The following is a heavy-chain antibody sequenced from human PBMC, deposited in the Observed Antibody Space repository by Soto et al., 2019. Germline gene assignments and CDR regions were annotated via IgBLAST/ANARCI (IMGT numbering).Heavy chain of an antibody. CDR2: IYSGGST. V-gene: IGHV3-66*01. CDR1: GFTVSNNY. Sequence: EEQLVESGGELVQPGGSLRLSCAASGFTVSNNYMSWVRQAPGKGLEWVSLIYSGGSTYYADSVKGRFTISRDSSKNTLYLQMNSLRAEDTAMYYCAAYSHKGYWGQGTLVTVSS. D-gene: IGHD3-16*01. CDR3: AAYSHKGY. J-gene: IGHJ4*02.